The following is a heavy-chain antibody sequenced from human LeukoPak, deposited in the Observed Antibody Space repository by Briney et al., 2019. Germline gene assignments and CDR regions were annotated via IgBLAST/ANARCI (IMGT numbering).Heavy chain of an antibody. D-gene: IGHD3-10*01. CDR2: IFYSGST. CDR1: GGPISSNDYY. J-gene: IGHJ4*02. CDR3: ARQSSHYYGSGTFRHFDY. Sequence: SETLSLTCTVSGGPISSNDYYWGWIRQSPGKGLEWIANIFYSGSTHYNPSLKSRVSIFVDTSKNQFSLKLSSVTAADTAIYYCARQSSHYYGSGTFRHFDYWGQGTLVGVSS. V-gene: IGHV4-39*01.